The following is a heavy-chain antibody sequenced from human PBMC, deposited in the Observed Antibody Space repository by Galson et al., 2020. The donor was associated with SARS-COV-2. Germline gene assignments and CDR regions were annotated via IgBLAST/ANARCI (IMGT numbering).Heavy chain of an antibody. D-gene: IGHD3-10*01. V-gene: IGHV1-18*01. CDR3: ARVGLLLWSSIHFDY. Sequence: ASVKVSCKASGYTFTSYGISWVRQAPGQGLEWMGWISAYNGNTNYAQKLQGRVTMTTDTSTSTAYMELRSLRSDDTAVYYCARVGLLLWSSIHFDYWGQGTLVTVSS. CDR2: ISAYNGNT. CDR1: GYTFTSYG. J-gene: IGHJ4*02.